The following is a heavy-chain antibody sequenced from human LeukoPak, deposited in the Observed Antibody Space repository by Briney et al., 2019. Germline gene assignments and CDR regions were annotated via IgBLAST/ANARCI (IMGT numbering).Heavy chain of an antibody. D-gene: IGHD3-9*01. CDR2: ISSSSSTI. V-gene: IGHV3-48*01. J-gene: IGHJ5*02. Sequence: PGGSLRLSCAASGFTFSSYSMNWVRQAPGKGLEWVSYISSSSSTIYYADSEKGRFTISRDKAKNSLYLQMNSLRAEDTAVYYCARALRYFDWLSTSPEYNWFDPWGQGTLVTVSS. CDR1: GFTFSSYS. CDR3: ARALRYFDWLSTSPEYNWFDP.